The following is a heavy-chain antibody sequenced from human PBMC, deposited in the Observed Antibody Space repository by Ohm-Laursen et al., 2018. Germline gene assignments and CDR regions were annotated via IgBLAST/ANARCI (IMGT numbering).Heavy chain of an antibody. CDR3: AKDTSSGSQYNWFDP. CDR1: GFTFYSYA. CDR2: ISGTGDST. V-gene: IGHV3-23*01. J-gene: IGHJ5*02. Sequence: SLRLSCAASGFTFYSYAMYWVRQAPGKGLEWVSAISGTGDSTYYAASVKGRFTTSRDNSKNTLYLQMNSLRADDTAIYYCAKDTSSGSQYNWFDPWGQGTLVTVSS. D-gene: IGHD3-22*01.